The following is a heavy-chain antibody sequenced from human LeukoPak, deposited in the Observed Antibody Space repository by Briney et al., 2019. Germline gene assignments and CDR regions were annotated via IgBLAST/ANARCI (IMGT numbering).Heavy chain of an antibody. Sequence: GESLKISCKASGYSFASYWIGWVRQMPGKGLEWMGIIDPSDSETRYTPSFQGQVTISVDKSLTTADLQWNSLKASDTAMYYCARQTAMGRSGDYWGQGTLVTVSS. CDR3: ARQTAMGRSGDY. D-gene: IGHD5-18*01. J-gene: IGHJ4*02. V-gene: IGHV5-51*01. CDR2: IDPSDSET. CDR1: GYSFASYW.